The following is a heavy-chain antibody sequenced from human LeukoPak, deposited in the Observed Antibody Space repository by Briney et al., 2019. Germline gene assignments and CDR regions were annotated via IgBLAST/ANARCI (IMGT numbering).Heavy chain of an antibody. CDR1: GYTFTCYG. V-gene: IGHV1-18*01. J-gene: IGHJ4*02. CDR3: ARDHSDIVVVPAAMGY. D-gene: IGHD2-2*01. Sequence: ASVKVSCKASGYTFTCYGISWVRQAPGQGLEWMGWISAYNGNTNYAQKLQGRVTMTTDTSTSTAYMELRSLRSDDTAVYYCARDHSDIVVVPAAMGYWGQGTLVTVSS. CDR2: ISAYNGNT.